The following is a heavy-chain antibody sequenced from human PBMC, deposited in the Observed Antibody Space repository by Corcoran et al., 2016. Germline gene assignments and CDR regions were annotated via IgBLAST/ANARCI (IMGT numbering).Heavy chain of an antibody. CDR2: IKSKTDGGTA. Sequence: EVQLVESGGGLVKPGGSLRLSCAASGFSFSNAWMNWVRQAPGKGLEWVGRIKSKTDGGTADYAAPVKGRFTISRDDSKNTRYLQMNSLKTEDTAIDDCNTSDIFGRPWGQGTLVTVSS. J-gene: IGHJ5*02. CDR3: NTSDIFGRP. V-gene: IGHV3-15*01. D-gene: IGHD3-9*01. CDR1: GFSFSNAW.